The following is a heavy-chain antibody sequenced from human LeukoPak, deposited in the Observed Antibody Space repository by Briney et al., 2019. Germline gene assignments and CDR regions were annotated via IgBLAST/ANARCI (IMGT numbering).Heavy chain of an antibody. V-gene: IGHV4-34*01. J-gene: IGHJ6*02. Sequence: PSETLSLTCTVSGGSISSYYWSWIRQPPGKGLEWIGEIDHSGSTTYNPSLKSRVTISLDTSKNQFSLKMNSVTAADTAVYYCASRIAAAGYYYTTTLWTSGAKGPRSPSP. CDR2: IDHSGST. CDR1: GGSISSYY. D-gene: IGHD6-13*01. CDR3: ASRIAAAGYYYTTTLWTS.